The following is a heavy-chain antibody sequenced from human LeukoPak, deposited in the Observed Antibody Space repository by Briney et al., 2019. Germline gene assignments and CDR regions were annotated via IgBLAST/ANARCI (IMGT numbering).Heavy chain of an antibody. D-gene: IGHD3-10*01. CDR1: GFTFSSYG. CDR3: VRGAPRRWFGESLSGAKYYFDY. CDR2: ISYDGSNK. J-gene: IGHJ4*02. V-gene: IGHV3-30*03. Sequence: GRSLRLSCAASGFTFSSYGMHWVRQAPGKGLEWVAVISYDGSNKYYADSVKGRFTISRDNSKNTLYLQMNTLRAEDTAVYYCVRGAPRRWFGESLSGAKYYFDYWGQGTLVTVSS.